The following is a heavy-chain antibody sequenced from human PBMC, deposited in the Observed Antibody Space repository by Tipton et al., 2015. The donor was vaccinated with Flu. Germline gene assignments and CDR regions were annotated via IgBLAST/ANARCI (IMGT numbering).Heavy chain of an antibody. D-gene: IGHD4-11*01. V-gene: IGHV1-3*03. Sequence: QVQLVQSGPEVKKPGASVKVSCKASGYTFSTYAIHWVRQAPGQRLQWMGWINAGNGDTKYSQEFQDRVTITKNTSASTAHMELSSLRSDDMGIYYCARDMGHSRFDPWGQGTLVTVSS. CDR2: INAGNGDT. CDR3: ARDMGHSRFDP. CDR1: GYTFSTYA. J-gene: IGHJ5*02.